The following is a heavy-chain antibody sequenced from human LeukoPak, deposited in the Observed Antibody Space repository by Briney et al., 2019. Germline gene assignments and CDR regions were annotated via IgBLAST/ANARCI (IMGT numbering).Heavy chain of an antibody. V-gene: IGHV3-48*01. CDR3: ARDRGDFWSGYSDY. D-gene: IGHD3-3*01. CDR1: GLTFSSYS. CDR2: ISSSRSTI. J-gene: IGHJ4*02. Sequence: PGGSLRLSCAASGLTFSSYSMNWVRQAPGKGLQWVSYISSSRSTIYYADSVKGRFTISRDNAKNSLYLQMNSLRAEDTAVYYCARDRGDFWSGYSDYWDQGTLVTVSS.